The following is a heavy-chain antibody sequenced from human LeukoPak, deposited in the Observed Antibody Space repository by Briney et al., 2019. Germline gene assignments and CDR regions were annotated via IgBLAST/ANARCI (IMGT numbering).Heavy chain of an antibody. CDR3: ARGELRYFDWLLRGTYFDY. Sequence: KPSETPSLTCAVYGGSFSGYYWSWIRQPPGKGLEWIGEINHSGSTNYNPSLKSRVTISVDTSKNQFSLKLSSVTAADTAVYYCARGELRYFDWLLRGTYFDYWGQGTLVTVSS. D-gene: IGHD3-9*01. CDR1: GGSFSGYY. J-gene: IGHJ4*02. CDR2: INHSGST. V-gene: IGHV4-34*01.